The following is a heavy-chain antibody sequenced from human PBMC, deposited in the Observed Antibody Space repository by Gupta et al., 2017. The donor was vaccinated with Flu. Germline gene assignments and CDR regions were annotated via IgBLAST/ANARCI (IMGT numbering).Heavy chain of an antibody. V-gene: IGHV4-59*01. CDR3: ASGAAGVVVIHYHYDMEV. CDR1: SGYQ. Sequence: SGYQWTWIRQSPGKGREWIGYIYSSGSTNYNPSLKSRVTISLDTSKNQFSVNLRFVTAADTAVYYCASGAAGVVVIHYHYDMEVWGKGTKVTVSS. CDR2: IYSSGST. D-gene: IGHD2-21*01. J-gene: IGHJ6*03.